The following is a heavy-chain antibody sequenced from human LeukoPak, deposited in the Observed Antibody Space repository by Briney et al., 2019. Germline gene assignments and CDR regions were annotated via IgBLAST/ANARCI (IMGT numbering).Heavy chain of an antibody. CDR1: GFTFSIYW. CDR2: IKQDGSEK. Sequence: GGSLRLSCAASGFTFSIYWMSWVRHAPGEGLEWVANIKQDGSEKYYVDSVKGRFTISRDNAKNSLYLQMNSLRAEDTAVYYCARRLSGYSSGWYNYWGQGTLVTVSS. CDR3: ARRLSGYSSGWYNY. V-gene: IGHV3-7*01. J-gene: IGHJ4*02. D-gene: IGHD6-19*01.